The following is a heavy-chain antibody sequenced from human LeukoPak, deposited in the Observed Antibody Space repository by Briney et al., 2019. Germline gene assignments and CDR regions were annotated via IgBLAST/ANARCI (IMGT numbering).Heavy chain of an antibody. J-gene: IGHJ4*02. D-gene: IGHD6-13*01. CDR1: GYTFISYG. CDR2: ISAYNGIT. CDR3: ARSRSIAAAADY. Sequence: ASAKVSCTASGYTFISYGNSWVRQAPGQGLEWMGWISAYNGITNYVQKLQGRVTMTTDTSTSTAYMELRSLRSDDTAVYYCARSRSIAAAADYWGQGTLVIVSS. V-gene: IGHV1-18*01.